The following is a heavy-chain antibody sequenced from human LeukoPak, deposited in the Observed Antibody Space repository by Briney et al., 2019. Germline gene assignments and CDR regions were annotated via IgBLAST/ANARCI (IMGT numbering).Heavy chain of an antibody. CDR1: GFTFSSYW. CDR2: INSDGSST. D-gene: IGHD3-22*01. V-gene: IGHV3-74*01. Sequence: GGSLRLSCAASGFTFSSYWMHWVRQAPGKGLVWVSRINSDGSSTSYADSVKGRFTISRDNAKNTLYLQMNSLRAEDTAVYYCARRGYYDSSGYGIYYYYYYVDVWGKGTTVTISS. CDR3: ARRGYYDSSGYGIYYYYYYVDV. J-gene: IGHJ6*03.